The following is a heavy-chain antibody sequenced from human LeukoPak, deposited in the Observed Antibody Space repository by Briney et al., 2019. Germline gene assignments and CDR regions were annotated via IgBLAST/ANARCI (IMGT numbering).Heavy chain of an antibody. Sequence: GGSLRLSCAASGFTFSSYAMSWVRQAPGKGLEWVSAISGSGGSTYYADSVKGRFTISRDNAKNSLYLQMNSLRAEDTAVYYCARVPVVVVPAADDYWGQGTLVTVSS. V-gene: IGHV3-23*01. J-gene: IGHJ4*02. CDR1: GFTFSSYA. D-gene: IGHD2-2*01. CDR2: ISGSGGST. CDR3: ARVPVVVVPAADDY.